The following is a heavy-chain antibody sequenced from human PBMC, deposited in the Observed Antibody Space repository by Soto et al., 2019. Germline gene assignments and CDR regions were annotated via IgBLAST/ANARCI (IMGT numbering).Heavy chain of an antibody. V-gene: IGHV4-31*03. D-gene: IGHD5-18*01. CDR3: ARDSAGTAMTFDY. Sequence: QVQLQESGPGLVKPSQTLSLTCTVSGGSISSGGYYWSWIRQHPGKGLEWIGYIYYSGNTYYNPSPKSRVAMSVDTYKNQFSLKLSSVTAADTAVYYCARDSAGTAMTFDYWGQGTLVTVSS. CDR1: GGSISSGGYY. J-gene: IGHJ4*02. CDR2: IYYSGNT.